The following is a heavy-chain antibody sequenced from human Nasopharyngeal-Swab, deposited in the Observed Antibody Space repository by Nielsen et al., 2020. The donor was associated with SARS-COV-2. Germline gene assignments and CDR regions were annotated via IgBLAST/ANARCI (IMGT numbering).Heavy chain of an antibody. D-gene: IGHD3-3*01. J-gene: IGHJ6*03. Sequence: VRQAPGKGLEWVANIKQDGSEKYYVDSVKGRFAISRDNAKNSLYLQMNSLRAEDTAVYYCAWNDFWSGYYKVPMDVWGKGTTVTVSS. CDR2: IKQDGSEK. CDR3: AWNDFWSGYYKVPMDV. V-gene: IGHV3-7*03.